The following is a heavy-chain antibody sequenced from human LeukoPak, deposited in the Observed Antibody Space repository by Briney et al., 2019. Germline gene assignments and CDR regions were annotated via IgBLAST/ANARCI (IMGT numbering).Heavy chain of an antibody. D-gene: IGHD2-2*01. CDR1: GGTFSSYA. J-gene: IGHJ6*02. Sequence: GASVEVSCKASGGTFSSYAISWVRQAPGQGLEWMGRIIPILGIANYAQKFQGRVTITADKSTSTAYMELSSLRSEDTAVYYCARGGRCSSISCYEYYYGMDVWGQGTTVTVSS. V-gene: IGHV1-69*04. CDR3: ARGGRCSSISCYEYYYGMDV. CDR2: IIPILGIA.